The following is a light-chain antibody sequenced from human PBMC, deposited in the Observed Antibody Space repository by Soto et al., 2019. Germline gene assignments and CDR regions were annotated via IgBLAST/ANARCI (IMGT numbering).Light chain of an antibody. V-gene: IGLV1-44*01. J-gene: IGLJ2*01. CDR1: TSNIGGNT. CDR2: NNN. Sequence: QAVVTQPPSASGTPGQRVTISCSGSTSNIGGNTVNWYQQLPGTAPKLLIYNNNQRPSGVPDRFSGSKSGTSASLAISGLQSEDEADYYCASWDDSLNGHVVFGGGTKVTVL. CDR3: ASWDDSLNGHVV.